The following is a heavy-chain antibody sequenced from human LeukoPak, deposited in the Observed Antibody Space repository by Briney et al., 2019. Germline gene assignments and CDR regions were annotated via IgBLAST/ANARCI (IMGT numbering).Heavy chain of an antibody. J-gene: IGHJ6*03. CDR1: GYTFTSYD. Sequence: ASVKVSCKASGYTFTSYDINWVRQATGQGLGWMGWMNPNSGNTGYAQKFQGRVTITRNTSISTAYMELSSLRSEDTAVYYCAVDFWSGPFGAYYYMDVWGKGTTVTVSS. CDR2: MNPNSGNT. V-gene: IGHV1-8*03. CDR3: AVDFWSGPFGAYYYMDV. D-gene: IGHD3-3*01.